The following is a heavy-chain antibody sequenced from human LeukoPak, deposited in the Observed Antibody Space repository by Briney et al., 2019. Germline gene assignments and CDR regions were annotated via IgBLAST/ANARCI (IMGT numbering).Heavy chain of an antibody. J-gene: IGHJ4*02. D-gene: IGHD2-2*01. CDR3: AKAYHWAFDY. V-gene: IGHV3-30*18. Sequence: GGSLRLSCVASGFPFSSYDIHWVRQAPGKGLEWVAVISYDGGNKYYADSVKGRFTISRDNSKNTLYLQMNSLRAEDTAVYYCAKAYHWAFDYWGQGTLVTVSS. CDR1: GFPFSSYD. CDR2: ISYDGGNK.